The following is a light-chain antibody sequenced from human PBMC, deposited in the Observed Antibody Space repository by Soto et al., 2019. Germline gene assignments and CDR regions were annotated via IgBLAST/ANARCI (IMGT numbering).Light chain of an antibody. Sequence: DIQMTQFPSSLSASVGDRVTITCRASQGIRNDLGWYQQKPGKAPKRLIYAASSLQSGVPARFSGSGSGTEFTLAISSLQPEDSANFYCLRHSTFPLTFGQGPKVEIK. J-gene: IGKJ1*01. CDR1: QGIRND. CDR3: LRHSTFPLT. V-gene: IGKV1-17*01. CDR2: AAS.